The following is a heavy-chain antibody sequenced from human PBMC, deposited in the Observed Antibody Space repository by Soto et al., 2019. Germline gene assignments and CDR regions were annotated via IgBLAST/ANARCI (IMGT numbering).Heavy chain of an antibody. CDR3: ARDRGYFDWLSTFGFDY. Sequence: ASVKVSCKASGYTFTSYGISWVRQAPGQGLEWMGWISAYNGNTNYAQKLQGRVTMTTDTSTSTAYMELRSLRSDDTAVYYCARDRGYFDWLSTFGFDYWGQGTLVTVSS. CDR2: ISAYNGNT. CDR1: GYTFTSYG. V-gene: IGHV1-18*01. J-gene: IGHJ4*02. D-gene: IGHD3-9*01.